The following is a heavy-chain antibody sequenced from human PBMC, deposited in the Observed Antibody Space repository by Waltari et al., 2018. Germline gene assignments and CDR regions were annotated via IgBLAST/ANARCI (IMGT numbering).Heavy chain of an antibody. V-gene: IGHV4-34*01. D-gene: IGHD3-16*02. CDR1: GGSFSGYH. Sequence: QVQLQQWGAGLLKPSETLSLTCAVYGGSFSGYHWGWLRQPPGKGLEWIGEINHSGSTNYNPSLKSRVTISVDTSKNQFSLKLSSVTAADTAVYYCAREVDYIWGSYRKGGWFDPWGQGTLVTVSS. J-gene: IGHJ5*02. CDR3: AREVDYIWGSYRKGGWFDP. CDR2: INHSGST.